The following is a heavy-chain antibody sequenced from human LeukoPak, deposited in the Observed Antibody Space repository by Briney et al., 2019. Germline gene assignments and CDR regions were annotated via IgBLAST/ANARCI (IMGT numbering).Heavy chain of an antibody. CDR3: ARGPTAGPLEAFDI. Sequence: PSETLSLTCSVSGGSLSDDYWSWIRQPPGQGLEWIGYVQYRGNTKYNPSFRSRVSISVDKSEKGFSLKMNSVTAADTAVYYCARGPTAGPLEAFDIWGQGTLTVSS. V-gene: IGHV4-59*01. J-gene: IGHJ3*02. CDR1: GGSLSDDY. D-gene: IGHD6-13*01. CDR2: VQYRGNT.